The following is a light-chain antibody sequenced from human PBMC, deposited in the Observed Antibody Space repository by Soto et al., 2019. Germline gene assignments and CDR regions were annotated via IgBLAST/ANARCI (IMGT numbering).Light chain of an antibody. CDR1: SSNIGSNT. V-gene: IGLV1-44*01. CDR2: SNN. Sequence: QSVLTQPPSASGTPGQRVTISCSGSSSNIGSNTVNWYQHLPRAAPKLLSQSNNQRPSGVPDRFSGSQSGTSASLAISGLQSEDEADYYCAVWDDSLNGYVFGTGTKVTVL. CDR3: AVWDDSLNGYV. J-gene: IGLJ1*01.